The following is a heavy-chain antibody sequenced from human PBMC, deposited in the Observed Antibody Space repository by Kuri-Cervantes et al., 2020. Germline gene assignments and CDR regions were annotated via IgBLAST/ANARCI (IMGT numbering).Heavy chain of an antibody. CDR2: TSYDGSNK. V-gene: IGHV3-30-3*01. CDR3: ARDFLGERWPDY. D-gene: IGHD5-24*01. Sequence: GGSLRLSCAASGFTFSSYAMHWVRQAPGKGLEWVAVTSYDGSNKYYADSVKGRFTISRDNSKNTLYLQMNSLRAEDTAVYYCARDFLGERWPDYWGQGTLVTVSS. J-gene: IGHJ4*02. CDR1: GFTFSSYA.